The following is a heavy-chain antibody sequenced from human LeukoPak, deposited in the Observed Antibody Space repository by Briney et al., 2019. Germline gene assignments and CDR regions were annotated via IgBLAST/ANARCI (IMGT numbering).Heavy chain of an antibody. CDR1: GYTLTELS. D-gene: IGHD3-9*01. J-gene: IGHJ6*03. CDR3: ATSTPRYDILTGYYRGYYYYYMDV. CDR2: FDPEDGET. Sequence: GASVKVSCKVSGYTLTELSMHWVRQAPGKGREWMGGFDPEDGETIYAQKFQGRVTMTEDTSTDTAYMELSSLRSEDTAVYYCATSTPRYDILTGYYRGYYYYYMDVWGKGTTVTVSS. V-gene: IGHV1-24*01.